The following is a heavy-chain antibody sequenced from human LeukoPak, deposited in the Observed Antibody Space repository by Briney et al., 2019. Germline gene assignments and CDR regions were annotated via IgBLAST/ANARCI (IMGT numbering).Heavy chain of an antibody. V-gene: IGHV4-38-2*02. J-gene: IGHJ4*02. Sequence: SETLSLTCTVSGYSISSGCYWGWIRQPPGKGLEWIGRIYTSGSTNYNPSLKSRVTISVDTSKNQFSLKLSSVTAADTAVYYCARHSTFFGVVIIKGRVRGPFDYWGQGTLVTVSS. CDR1: GYSISSGCY. CDR3: ARHSTFFGVVIIKGRVRGPFDY. CDR2: IYTSGST. D-gene: IGHD3-3*01.